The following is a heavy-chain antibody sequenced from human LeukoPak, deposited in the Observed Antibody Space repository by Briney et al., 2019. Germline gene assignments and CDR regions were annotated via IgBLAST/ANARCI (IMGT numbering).Heavy chain of an antibody. D-gene: IGHD3-22*01. J-gene: IGHJ4*02. V-gene: IGHV4-38-2*02. CDR2: IYHSGST. CDR3: ARSSGYMSY. Sequence: PSETLSLTCTVSHYSISSNYYWGWIRRPPGKGLEWIGSIYHSGSTYYNPSLKSRVTISVDTSKNQFSLKLTSVTAADTAVYYCARSSGYMSYWGQGTLVTVSS. CDR1: HYSISSNYY.